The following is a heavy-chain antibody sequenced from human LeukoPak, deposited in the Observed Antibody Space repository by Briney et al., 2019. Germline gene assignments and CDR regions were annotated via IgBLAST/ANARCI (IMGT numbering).Heavy chain of an antibody. V-gene: IGHV4-34*01. CDR1: GGSFDDYY. Sequence: SETLSLTCAVSGGSFDDYYCSWIRQPPGKGLEWIGEIHPHGIFYYNSSLMSRVTISIDTSKRQFSLRLTSVTAADTAIYHCSRGRDRSKAGDHWGQGSLVTVSS. D-gene: IGHD5-24*01. J-gene: IGHJ4*02. CDR2: IHPHGIF. CDR3: SRGRDRSKAGDH.